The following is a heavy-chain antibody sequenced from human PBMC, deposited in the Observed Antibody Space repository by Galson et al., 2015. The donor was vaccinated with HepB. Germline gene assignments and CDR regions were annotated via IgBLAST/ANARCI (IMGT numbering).Heavy chain of an antibody. V-gene: IGHV3-23*01. J-gene: IGHJ4*02. Sequence: SLRLSCAVSGFIFTGYTMSWVRQAPGKGLEWVSAISGSGHNTYYADSVKGRFTISRDNSKNTLYLQMNSLRAGDTAVYYCAKTQYNWNYFDYWGQGTLVTVSS. CDR2: ISGSGHNT. D-gene: IGHD1-20*01. CDR1: GFIFTGYT. CDR3: AKTQYNWNYFDY.